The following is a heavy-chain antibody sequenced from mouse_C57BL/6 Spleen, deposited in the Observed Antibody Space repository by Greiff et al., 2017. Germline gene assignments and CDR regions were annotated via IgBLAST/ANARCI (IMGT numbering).Heavy chain of an antibody. CDR3: EKDQATAWFAY. CDR2: IDPKSGGT. D-gene: IGHD3-2*02. Sequence: VQLQQPGAELVKPGASVKLSCKASGYTFTSYWMHWVKQRPGRGLEWIGRIDPKSGGTKYNEKFKSKATLTVDKPSNTAYMQLSSLTSEDSAVYYGEKDQATAWFAYWGQGTLVTVSA. CDR1: GYTFTSYW. V-gene: IGHV1-72*01. J-gene: IGHJ3*01.